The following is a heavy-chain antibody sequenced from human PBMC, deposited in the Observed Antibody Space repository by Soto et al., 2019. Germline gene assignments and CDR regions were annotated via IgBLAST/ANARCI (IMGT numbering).Heavy chain of an antibody. Sequence: PSETLSLTCTVSGGSISSGDYYWSWIRQPPGKGLEWIGYIYYSGSTYYNPSLKSRVTISVDTSKNQFSLKLSSVTAADTAVYYCARGWNVYYGSGREDHFAFWGQGTLVTVSS. CDR2: IYYSGST. J-gene: IGHJ4*02. CDR1: GGSISSGDYY. D-gene: IGHD3-10*01. V-gene: IGHV4-30-4*01. CDR3: ARGWNVYYGSGREDHFAF.